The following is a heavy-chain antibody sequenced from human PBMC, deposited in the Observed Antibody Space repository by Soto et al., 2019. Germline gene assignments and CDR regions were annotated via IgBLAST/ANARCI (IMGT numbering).Heavy chain of an antibody. Sequence: GGSLRLSCVGSGFSVSDYFMTWVRQAPGKGLEWVANIKEDGSEKYYVESVKGRFTISRDNAKNSLYLQVNSLRDEDTAVYYCARSRFRGMDVWGQGTTVTDST. J-gene: IGHJ6*01. V-gene: IGHV3-7*03. CDR1: GFSVSDYF. CDR3: ARSRFRGMDV. CDR2: IKEDGSEK.